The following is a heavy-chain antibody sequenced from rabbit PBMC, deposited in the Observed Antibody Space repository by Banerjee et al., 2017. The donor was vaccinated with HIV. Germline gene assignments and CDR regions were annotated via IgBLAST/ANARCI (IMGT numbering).Heavy chain of an antibody. V-gene: IGHV1S40*01. J-gene: IGHJ4*01. CDR2: IYAGSGGST. Sequence: QSLEESGGDLVKPGASLTLTCTASGFSFSTYYMCWVRQAPGKGLEWIGCIYAGSGGSTYYASWAKGRFTISKTSSTTVTLQMTSLTAADTATYFCARDFAGYVDFAGANLWGQGTLVTVS. CDR3: ARDFAGYVDFAGANL. D-gene: IGHD6-1*01. CDR1: GFSFSTYY.